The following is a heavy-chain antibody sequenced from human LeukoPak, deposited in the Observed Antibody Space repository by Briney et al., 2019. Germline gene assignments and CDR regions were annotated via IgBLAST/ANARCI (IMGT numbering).Heavy chain of an antibody. CDR3: ARSRDGYNRIFDY. V-gene: IGHV3-11*01. J-gene: IGHJ4*02. CDR2: ISSSGSTI. D-gene: IGHD5-24*01. Sequence: GGSLRLSCAASGFTFSDYYMSWIRQAPGKGLEWVSYISSSGSTIYYADSVEGRFTISRDNAKNSLYLQMNSLRAEDTAVYYCARSRDGYNRIFDYWGQGTLVTVSS. CDR1: GFTFSDYY.